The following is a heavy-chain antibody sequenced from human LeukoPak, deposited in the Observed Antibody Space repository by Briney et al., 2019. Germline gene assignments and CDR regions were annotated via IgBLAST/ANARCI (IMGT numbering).Heavy chain of an antibody. D-gene: IGHD2-15*01. CDR3: ARDLYCSGGSCYSRRYAFDI. J-gene: IGHJ3*02. V-gene: IGHV3-11*04. CDR2: ISSSGSTI. CDR1: GFTFSDYY. Sequence: GRSLRLSCAASGFTFSDYYMSWIRQAPGKGLEWVSYISSSGSTIYYADSVKGRFTISRDNAKNSLYLQMNSLRAEDTAVYYCARDLYCSGGSCYSRRYAFDIWGQGTMVTVSS.